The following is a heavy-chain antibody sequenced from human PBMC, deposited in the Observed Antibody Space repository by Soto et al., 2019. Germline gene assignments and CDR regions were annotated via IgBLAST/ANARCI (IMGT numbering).Heavy chain of an antibody. CDR2: ISSTSGTI. J-gene: IGHJ6*02. D-gene: IGHD6-19*01. CDR3: ANQKIRFSVAGTLYGLGV. V-gene: IGHV3-48*02. Sequence: GGSLRLSCEASGFVFSTYSMNWVRQAPGKGLEWISYISSTSGTIYYADSVKGRFTIFRDNAKNSLFLQTNGLRDDDTAVYYCANQKIRFSVAGTLYGLGVWGQGTTVTVSS. CDR1: GFVFSTYS.